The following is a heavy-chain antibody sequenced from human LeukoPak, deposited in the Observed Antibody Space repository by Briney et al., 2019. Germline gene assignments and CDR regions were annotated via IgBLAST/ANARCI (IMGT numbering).Heavy chain of an antibody. CDR1: GYTLTELS. D-gene: IGHD5-12*01. V-gene: IGHV1-24*01. CDR3: ATDPGGGGYDPKFDY. Sequence: ASVKVSCKVSGYTLTELSMHWVRQAPGKGLEWMGGFDLEDGETIYAQKFQGRVTMTEDTSTDTAYMELSSLRSEDPAVYYCATDPGGGGYDPKFDYWGQGTLVTVSS. J-gene: IGHJ4*02. CDR2: FDLEDGET.